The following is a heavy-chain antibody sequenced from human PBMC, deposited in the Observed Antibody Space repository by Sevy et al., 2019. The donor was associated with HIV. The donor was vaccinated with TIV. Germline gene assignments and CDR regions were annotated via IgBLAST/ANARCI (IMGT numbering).Heavy chain of an antibody. CDR2: IHYNGST. CDR1: GGSISSSSYY. J-gene: IGHJ4*02. CDR3: ARLGRGEILYYFDY. D-gene: IGHD3-10*01. V-gene: IGHV4-39*01. Sequence: SETLSLTCTVSGGSISSSSYYWGRIRQPPGKGREWTGNIHYNGSTYYNPSLKSRVTISVDTSKTQFSLKLSSVTAADTAVYYCARLGRGEILYYFDYWGQGTLVTVSS.